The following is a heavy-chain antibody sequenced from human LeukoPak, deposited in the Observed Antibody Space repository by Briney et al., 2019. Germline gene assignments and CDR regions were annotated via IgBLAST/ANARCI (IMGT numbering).Heavy chain of an antibody. CDR3: ARDFQYYYDSSGYDY. J-gene: IGHJ4*02. D-gene: IGHD3-22*01. V-gene: IGHV1-46*01. CDR2: INPSGGST. Sequence: ASVKVSCKASGYTFTSYYMHWVRQAPGQGPEWMGIINPSGGSTSYAQKFQGRVTMTRDTSTSTVYMELSSLRSEDAAVYYCARDFQYYYDSSGYDYWGQGTLVTVSS. CDR1: GYTFTSYY.